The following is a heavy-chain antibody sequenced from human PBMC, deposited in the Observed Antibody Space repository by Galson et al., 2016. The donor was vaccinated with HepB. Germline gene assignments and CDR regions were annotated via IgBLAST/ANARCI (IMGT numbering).Heavy chain of an antibody. D-gene: IGHD3-22*01. V-gene: IGHV3-30*04. CDR3: ARDGGVPTDSYDSRGRRYFDY. CDR2: ISYDGSKK. CDR1: GFSFSAYA. Sequence: SLRLSCAASGFSFSAYAMHWVRQAPGKGLEWVAVISYDGSKKYYADSVKGRFTISRDNSKNTLYLQLNSLRTEDTAVYYCARDGGVPTDSYDSRGRRYFDYWGQGTLVTVSS. J-gene: IGHJ4*02.